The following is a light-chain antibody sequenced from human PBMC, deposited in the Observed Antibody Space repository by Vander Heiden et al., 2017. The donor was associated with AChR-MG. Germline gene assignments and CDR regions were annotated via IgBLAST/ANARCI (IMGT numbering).Light chain of an antibody. J-gene: IGKJ1*01. CDR2: YAS. V-gene: IGKV1-39*01. CDR3: QQSSSGLS. Sequence: DIQLTQSPASLSASVGDRVTITCRTRQSVANYLNWYHQKPGKAPTLLISYASILHSGVPSRFSGSGSQTDFTLTITGLQPEDFGTYYCQQSSSGLSVGHGTKV. CDR1: QSVANY.